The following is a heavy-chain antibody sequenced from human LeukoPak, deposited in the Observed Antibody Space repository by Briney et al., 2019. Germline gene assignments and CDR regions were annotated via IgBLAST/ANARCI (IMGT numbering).Heavy chain of an antibody. Sequence: SQTLSLTCTVSGGSISSGSYYWSWIRQPAGKGLEWIGRIYTSGSTNYNPSLKSRVTISVDTSKNQFSLKLSSVTAADTAVYYCARGVAGTGEDYFDYWGQGTLVTVSS. CDR1: GGSISSGSYY. V-gene: IGHV4-61*02. CDR2: IYTSGST. CDR3: ARGVAGTGEDYFDY. J-gene: IGHJ4*02. D-gene: IGHD6-19*01.